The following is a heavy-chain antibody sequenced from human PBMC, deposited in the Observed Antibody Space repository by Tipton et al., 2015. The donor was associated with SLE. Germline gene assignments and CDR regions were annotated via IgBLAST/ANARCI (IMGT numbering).Heavy chain of an antibody. D-gene: IGHD6-19*01. J-gene: IGHJ4*02. CDR1: GFTFGDYA. CDR2: IRSKAYGGTT. CDR3: TRDSFGIAVALTRFDY. V-gene: IGHV3-49*04. Sequence: SLRLSCTASGFTFGDYAMSWVRQAPGKGLEWVGFIRSKAYGGTTEYAASVKGRFTISRDDSKSIAYLQMNSLKTEDTAVYYCTRDSFGIAVALTRFDYWGQGTLVTVSS.